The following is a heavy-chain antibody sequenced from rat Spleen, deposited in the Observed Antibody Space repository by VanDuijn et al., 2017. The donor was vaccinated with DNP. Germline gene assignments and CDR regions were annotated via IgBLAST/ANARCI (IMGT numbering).Heavy chain of an antibody. V-gene: IGHV5-20*01. Sequence: EVQLVESGGGLVQPGRSLKLSCAASGFNFNDYWMGWVRQAPTKGLEWVASISYDGGSTYYRDSVKGRFTISRDNAKSTLYLQMNSLRSEDSATYYCAREGDYYDGSYVDALDAWGQGTSVTVSS. CDR1: GFNFNDYW. CDR2: ISYDGGST. CDR3: AREGDYYDGSYVDALDA. D-gene: IGHD1-12*02. J-gene: IGHJ4*01.